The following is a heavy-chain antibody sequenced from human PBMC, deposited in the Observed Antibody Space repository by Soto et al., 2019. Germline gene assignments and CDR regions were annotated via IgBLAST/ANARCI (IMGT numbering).Heavy chain of an antibody. Sequence: LSLTCTVPGGSISSHYWSWIRQPAGKGLEWIGRIYTSGSTDYNPSLKSRVTRSVDTSKNQFALKLSSVTAADTAVYYCARDHSEAGRYYYYGMDVWGQGTTVTVSS. CDR3: ARDHSEAGRYYYYGMDV. CDR2: IYTSGST. D-gene: IGHD6-13*01. V-gene: IGHV4-4*07. CDR1: GGSISSHY. J-gene: IGHJ6*02.